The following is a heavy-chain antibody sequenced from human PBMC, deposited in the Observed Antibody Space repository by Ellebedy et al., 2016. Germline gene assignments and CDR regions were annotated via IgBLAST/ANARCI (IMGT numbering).Heavy chain of an antibody. CDR1: GFTFTYYW. V-gene: IGHV3-7*01. J-gene: IGHJ4*02. Sequence: GESLKISXAASGFTFTYYWMNWVRQAPGMGLEWVANIKEDGSVQFYADSVKGRFTISRDNAKNSLYLQMSNVRAEDTAVYYCARDFRSGYPSFDFWGQGTLVTVSS. CDR2: IKEDGSVQ. CDR3: ARDFRSGYPSFDF. D-gene: IGHD3-3*01.